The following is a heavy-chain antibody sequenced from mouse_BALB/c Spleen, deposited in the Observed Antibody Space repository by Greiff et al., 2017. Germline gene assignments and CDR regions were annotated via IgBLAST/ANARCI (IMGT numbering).Heavy chain of an antibody. CDR2: ISYSGST. J-gene: IGHJ4*01. CDR1: GYSITSDYA. CDR3: AREDYDGVIYAMDY. V-gene: IGHV3-2*02. D-gene: IGHD2-4*01. Sequence: EVKVEESGPGLVKPSQSLSLTCTVTGYSITSDYAWNWIRQFPGNKLEWMGYISYSGSTSYNPSLKSRISITRDTSKNQFLLQLNSVTTEDTATYYCAREDYDGVIYAMDYWGQGTSVTVSS.